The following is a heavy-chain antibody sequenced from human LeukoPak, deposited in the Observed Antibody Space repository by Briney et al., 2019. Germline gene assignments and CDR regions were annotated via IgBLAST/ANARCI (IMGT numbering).Heavy chain of an antibody. J-gene: IGHJ5*02. CDR2: INPNSGGT. CDR1: GYTFTGYY. CDR3: ARADYYDSSGPLAWSDP. Sequence: ASVKVSFKASGYTFTGYYMHWVRQAPGQGLEWMGWINPNSGGTNYAQKFQGRVTMTRDTSISTAYMGLSRLRSDDTAVYYCARADYYDSSGPLAWSDPWGQGTLVTVSS. D-gene: IGHD3-22*01. V-gene: IGHV1-2*02.